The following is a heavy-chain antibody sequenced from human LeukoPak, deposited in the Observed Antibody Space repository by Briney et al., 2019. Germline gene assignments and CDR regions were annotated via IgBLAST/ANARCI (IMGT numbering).Heavy chain of an antibody. V-gene: IGHV3-53*01. CDR3: ARFRAPGTAYYCYGMDV. J-gene: IGHJ6*02. D-gene: IGHD2-21*02. CDR1: GFTVSSNY. CDR2: IYSGGST. Sequence: GGSLRLSCAASGFTVSSNYMSWVRQAPGKGLEWVSVIYSGGSTYYADSVKGRFTISGDNSKNTLYLQMNSLRAEDTAVYYCARFRAPGTAYYCYGMDVWGQGTTVTVSS.